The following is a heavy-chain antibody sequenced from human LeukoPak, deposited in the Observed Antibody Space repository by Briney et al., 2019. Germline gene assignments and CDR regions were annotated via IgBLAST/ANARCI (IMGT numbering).Heavy chain of an antibody. Sequence: GGSLRLSCAASGFTVNSNSMSWVRQAPGKGLEWVSLIYPGGGTYYADSVRGRFTVSRDNSKNTLFLQMNSPRAEDTAVYYCARYGSGSYFDHWGQGALVTVSS. CDR2: IYPGGGT. V-gene: IGHV3-53*01. D-gene: IGHD3-10*01. J-gene: IGHJ4*02. CDR1: GFTVNSNS. CDR3: ARYGSGSYFDH.